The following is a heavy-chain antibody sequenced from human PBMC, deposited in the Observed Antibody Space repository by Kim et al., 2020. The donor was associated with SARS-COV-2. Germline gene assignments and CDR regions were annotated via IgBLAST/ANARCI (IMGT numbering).Heavy chain of an antibody. Sequence: SGPTLVKPTQTLTLTCTFSGFSLSTSGVGVGWIRQPPGKALEWLALIYWDDDKRYSPSLKSRLTITKDTSKNQVVLTMTNMDPVDTATYYCAHSRIVVVVGATVSSWFDPWGQGTLVTVSS. CDR1: GFSLSTSGVG. CDR2: IYWDDDK. J-gene: IGHJ5*02. D-gene: IGHD2-15*01. V-gene: IGHV2-5*02. CDR3: AHSRIVVVVGATVSSWFDP.